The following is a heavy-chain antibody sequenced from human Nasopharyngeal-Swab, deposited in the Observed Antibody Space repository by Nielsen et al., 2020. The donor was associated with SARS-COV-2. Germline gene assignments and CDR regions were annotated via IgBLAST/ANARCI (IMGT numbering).Heavy chain of an antibody. Sequence: GESLKISCAASGFTFSNAWMSWVRQAPGKGLEWVGRIKSKTDGGTTDYAAPVKGRFTISRDDSKNTLYLQMNSLKTEDTAVYYCARDKGDGYNSDYYYMDVWGKGTTVTVSS. CDR3: ARDKGDGYNSDYYYMDV. CDR1: GFTFSNAW. J-gene: IGHJ6*03. CDR2: IKSKTDGGTT. D-gene: IGHD5-24*01. V-gene: IGHV3-15*01.